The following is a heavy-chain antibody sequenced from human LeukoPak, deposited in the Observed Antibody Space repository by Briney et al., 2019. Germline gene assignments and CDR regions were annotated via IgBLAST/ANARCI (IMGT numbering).Heavy chain of an antibody. V-gene: IGHV4-59*01. J-gene: IGHJ4*02. CDR2: IYYNGIS. D-gene: IGHD5-24*01. CDR1: GGSISGYY. CDR3: ARGGRNGYNSPFDY. Sequence: PSETLSLTCTVSGGSISGYYWSWIRQPPGKGLEWIAYIYYNGISNYNPSLKSRVIISVDSSKNQFSLKLTSVTAADTAVYYCARGGRNGYNSPFDYWGLGSLVTVSS.